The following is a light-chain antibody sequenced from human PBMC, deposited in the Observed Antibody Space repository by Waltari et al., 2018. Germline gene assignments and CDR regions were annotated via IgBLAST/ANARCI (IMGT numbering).Light chain of an antibody. CDR3: FSYRRSSTWV. CDR1: SSDVGGYDY. J-gene: IGLJ3*02. V-gene: IGLV2-14*03. CDR2: DVT. Sequence: QSALTQPASVSGSPGQSITISCTGTSSDVGGYDYVYWYQQHPGKAPKLLIYDVTKRPSGVSNRFSGSKSANTASLTISGLQAEDEADYYCFSYRRSSTWVFGEGTKLTVL.